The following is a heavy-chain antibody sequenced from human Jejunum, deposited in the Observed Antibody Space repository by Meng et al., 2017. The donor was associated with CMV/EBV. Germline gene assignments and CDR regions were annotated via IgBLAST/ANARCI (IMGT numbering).Heavy chain of an antibody. V-gene: IGHV1-69*04. D-gene: IGHD2-15*01. CDR2: IIPVLGIP. J-gene: IGHJ6*02. CDR1: GDTFSSYA. Sequence: ASGDTFSSYALSWVRQAPGQGLEWMGRIIPVLGIPTYAQRFQDRVTITADKSTRTAYMELRRLTSEDTAIYYCARVSSMVDYAADVWGQGTTVTVSS. CDR3: ARVSSMVDYAADV.